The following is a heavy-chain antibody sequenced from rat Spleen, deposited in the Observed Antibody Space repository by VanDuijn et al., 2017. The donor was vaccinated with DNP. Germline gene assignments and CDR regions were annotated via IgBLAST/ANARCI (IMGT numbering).Heavy chain of an antibody. Sequence: EVQLQESGPGLVKPSQSLSLTCSVTGYSITSSYRWNWIRKFPGNKLEWMGYIHSAGSTQYNPSLKGRISITGDTSKNQFFLRVNSVTTDDTATYYCARFGSTVATWYFDFWGPGTMVTVSS. CDR2: IHSAGST. D-gene: IGHD1-3*01. J-gene: IGHJ1*01. CDR3: ARFGSTVATWYFDF. V-gene: IGHV3-3*01. CDR1: GYSITSSYR.